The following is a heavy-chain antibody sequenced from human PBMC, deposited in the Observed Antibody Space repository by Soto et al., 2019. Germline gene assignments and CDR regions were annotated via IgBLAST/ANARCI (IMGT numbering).Heavy chain of an antibody. V-gene: IGHV4-61*01. CDR1: GGSVSSGSYY. CDR3: ARAMTDYDILTGYYNVAWFDP. J-gene: IGHJ5*02. D-gene: IGHD3-9*01. CDR2: IYYSGST. Sequence: SETLSLTCTVSGGSVSSGSYYWSWIRQPPGKGLEWIGDIYYSGSTNYNPSLKSRVTISVDTSKNQFSLKLSSVTAADTAVYYCARAMTDYDILTGYYNVAWFDPWGQGTLVTVSS.